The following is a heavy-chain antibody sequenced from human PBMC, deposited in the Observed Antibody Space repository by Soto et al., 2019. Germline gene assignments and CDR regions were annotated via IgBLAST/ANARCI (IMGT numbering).Heavy chain of an antibody. CDR1: GGSVSSGSYY. V-gene: IGHV4-61*01. CDR3: ARDSDYDILTGYPS. CDR2: IYYSGST. Sequence: PSETLSLTCTVSGGSVSSGSYYWSWIRQPPGKVLEWIGYIYYSGSTNYNPSLKSRVTISVDTSKNQFSLKLSSVTAADAAVYYCARDSDYDILTGYPSWGQGTLVTVSS. J-gene: IGHJ5*02. D-gene: IGHD3-9*01.